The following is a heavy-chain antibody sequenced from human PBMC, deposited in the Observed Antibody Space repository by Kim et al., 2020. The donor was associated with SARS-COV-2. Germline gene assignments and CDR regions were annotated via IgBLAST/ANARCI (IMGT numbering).Heavy chain of an antibody. CDR1: GGSISSYY. Sequence: SETLSLTCTVSGGSISSYYWSWIRQPPGKGLEWIGYIYYSGSTNYNPSLKSRVTISVDTSKNQFSLKLSSVTAADTAVYYCARAGGYSGLFDYWGQGTLV. CDR2: IYYSGST. D-gene: IGHD5-12*01. V-gene: IGHV4-59*13. CDR3: ARAGGYSGLFDY. J-gene: IGHJ4*02.